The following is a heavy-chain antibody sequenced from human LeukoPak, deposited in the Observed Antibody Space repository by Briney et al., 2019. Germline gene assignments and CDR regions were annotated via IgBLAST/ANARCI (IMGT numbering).Heavy chain of an antibody. D-gene: IGHD3-10*01. CDR3: AKDGPFITVVRAPYYFDY. V-gene: IGHV3-23*01. Sequence: GGSLRLSCAASGFTFSSYAMGWVRQAPGKGLEWVSAMTGAGDRTDYADSVKGRFTISRDNSKNILYLQMNSLRAEDTAVYYCAKDGPFITVVRAPYYFDYWGQGTLVTVSS. CDR2: MTGAGDRT. CDR1: GFTFSSYA. J-gene: IGHJ4*02.